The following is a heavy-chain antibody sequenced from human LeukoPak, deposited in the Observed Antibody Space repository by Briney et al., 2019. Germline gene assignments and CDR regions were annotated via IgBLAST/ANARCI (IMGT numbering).Heavy chain of an antibody. Sequence: GGSLRLSCAASGFTFSSYGMHWVRQAPGKGLEWVAFIRYDGSNKYYADSLKGRFTISRDNSNNTLYLQMNSLRAEDTAVYYCAKDGVFIKGGSGSYFDYWGQGTLVTVSS. CDR2: IRYDGSNK. CDR1: GFTFSSYG. V-gene: IGHV3-30*02. D-gene: IGHD3-10*01. CDR3: AKDGVFIKGGSGSYFDY. J-gene: IGHJ4*02.